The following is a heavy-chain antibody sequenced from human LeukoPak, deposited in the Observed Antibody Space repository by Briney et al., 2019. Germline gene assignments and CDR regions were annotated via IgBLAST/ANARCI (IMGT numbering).Heavy chain of an antibody. CDR2: ISAYNGNT. Sequence: ASVKVSCKASGYTFTSYGISWVRQAPGQGLEWMGWISAYNGNTNYAQKVQGRVTMTTDTPTSTAYMELRSLRFDDTAVYYCARDIAAAGIALRAPRNNWFDPWGQGTLVTVSS. V-gene: IGHV1-18*01. CDR3: ARDIAAAGIALRAPRNNWFDP. D-gene: IGHD6-13*01. CDR1: GYTFTSYG. J-gene: IGHJ5*02.